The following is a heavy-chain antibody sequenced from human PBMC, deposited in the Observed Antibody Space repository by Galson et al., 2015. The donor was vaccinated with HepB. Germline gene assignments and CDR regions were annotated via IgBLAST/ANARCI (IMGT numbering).Heavy chain of an antibody. J-gene: IGHJ4*02. Sequence: SLRLSCAASGFTFSSYAMSWVRQAPGKGLEWVSAISGSGGSTYYADSVKGRFTISRDNSKNTLYLQMNSLRAEDTAVYYCAKDLRQQLGFDYWGQGTLVTVSS. V-gene: IGHV3-23*01. D-gene: IGHD6-13*01. CDR3: AKDLRQQLGFDY. CDR2: ISGSGGST. CDR1: GFTFSSYA.